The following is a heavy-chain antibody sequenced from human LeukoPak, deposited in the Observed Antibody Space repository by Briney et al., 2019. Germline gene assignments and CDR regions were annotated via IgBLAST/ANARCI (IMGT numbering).Heavy chain of an antibody. J-gene: IGHJ3*02. CDR3: ARGGLLHDAFDI. V-gene: IGHV4-39*07. D-gene: IGHD2-15*01. CDR2: IYYSGST. CDR1: GVSISSSNSY. Sequence: SETLSLTCTVSGVSISSSNSYWGWIRQPPGKGLEWIGSIYYSGSTYYNPSLKSRVTISVDTSKNQFSLKLSSVTAADTAVYYCARGGLLHDAFDIWGQGTMVTVSS.